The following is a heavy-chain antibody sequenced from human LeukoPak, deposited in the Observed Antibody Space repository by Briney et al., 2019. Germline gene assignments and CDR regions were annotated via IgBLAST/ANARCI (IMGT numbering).Heavy chain of an antibody. Sequence: GGSLRLSCAASGFYFRDHWMDWVRQAPGKGLEWVGHIKTDGSETYYLDSLKGRISISRDSTNNALYLQMNSLRVEDTAVYYCVKNDGWFHLAQWGQGTLVTVSS. J-gene: IGHJ4*02. V-gene: IGHV3-7*03. D-gene: IGHD6-19*01. CDR3: VKNDGWFHLAQ. CDR2: IKTDGSET. CDR1: GFYFRDHW.